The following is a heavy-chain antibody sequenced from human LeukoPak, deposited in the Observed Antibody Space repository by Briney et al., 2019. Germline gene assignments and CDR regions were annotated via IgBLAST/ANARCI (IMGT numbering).Heavy chain of an antibody. CDR2: MNPNSGNT. Sequence: ASVKASCKASGYTFTSYDINWVRQATGQGLEWMGWMNPNSGNTGYAQKFQGRVTMTRNTSISTAYMELSSLRSEDTAVYYCARVVPRYNNRINWKGSRYYFDYWGQGTLVTVSS. CDR1: GYTFTSYD. V-gene: IGHV1-8*01. CDR3: ARVVPRYNNRINWKGSRYYFDY. J-gene: IGHJ4*02. D-gene: IGHD1-1*01.